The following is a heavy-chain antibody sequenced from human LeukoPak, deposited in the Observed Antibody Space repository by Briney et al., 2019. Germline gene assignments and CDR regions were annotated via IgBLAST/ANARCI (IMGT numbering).Heavy chain of an antibody. D-gene: IGHD3-22*01. CDR1: GFTFSSYS. Sequence: GGSLRLSCAASGFTFSSYSMNWVRQAPGKGLEWVSCISSSSGYINYADSVKGRFTISRDNAKNSLYLQMNSLRVEDTAVYYCARDAHDSSGYYAYYFEYWGQGTLVTVSS. CDR3: ARDAHDSSGYYAYYFEY. J-gene: IGHJ4*02. V-gene: IGHV3-21*01. CDR2: ISSSSGYI.